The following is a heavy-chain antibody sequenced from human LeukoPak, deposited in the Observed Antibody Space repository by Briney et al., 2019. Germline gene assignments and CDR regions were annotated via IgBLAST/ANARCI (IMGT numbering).Heavy chain of an antibody. V-gene: IGHV4-34*01. D-gene: IGHD6-6*01. J-gene: IGHJ6*03. Sequence: SETLSLTCAVYGGSFSGYYWRWIRQPPGKGLEWFGEINHSGSTNYNPSLKSRVTISVDTSKNQFSLKLSSVTAADTAVYYCASIAAPYYYYYYMDVWGKGTTVTVSS. CDR2: INHSGST. CDR3: ASIAAPYYYYYYMDV. CDR1: GGSFSGYY.